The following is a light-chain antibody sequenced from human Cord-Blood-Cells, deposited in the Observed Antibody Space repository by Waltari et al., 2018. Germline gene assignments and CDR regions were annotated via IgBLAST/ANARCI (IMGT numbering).Light chain of an antibody. CDR2: GAS. CDR1: LSVSSN. V-gene: IGKV3-15*01. CDR3: QQYNNWPPGT. J-gene: IGKJ1*01. Sequence: EIVMTQSPATLSVSPGERATRACRASLSVSSNLAWYQQKPGQAPRLLISGASSRATGIPARFSGSGSGTEFTRTISSLQSEDFAVYYCQQYNNWPPGTFGQGTKVEIK.